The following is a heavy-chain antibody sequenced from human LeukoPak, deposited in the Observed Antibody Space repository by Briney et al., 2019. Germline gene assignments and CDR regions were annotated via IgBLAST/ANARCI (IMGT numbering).Heavy chain of an antibody. J-gene: IGHJ4*02. CDR1: GFTFTSSA. CDR2: IVVGSGNT. D-gene: IGHD6-13*01. V-gene: IGHV1-58*01. Sequence: ASVKVSCKASGFTFTSSAVQWVRQARGQRLEWIGWIVVGSGNTNYAQKFQERVTITRDMSTSTAYMELSSLRSEDTAVYYCAADLTAAGTGDGYWGQGTLVTVSS. CDR3: AADLTAAGTGDGY.